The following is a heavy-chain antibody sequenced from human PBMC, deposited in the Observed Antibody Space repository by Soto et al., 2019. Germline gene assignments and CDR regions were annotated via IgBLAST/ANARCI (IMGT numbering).Heavy chain of an antibody. D-gene: IGHD6-19*01. CDR2: ISSSSSTI. Sequence: EVQLVESGGGLVQPGGSLRLSCAASGFTFSSYSMNWGRQAPGKGLEWVSYISSSSSTIYYADSVKGRFTISRDNANNSLYLQMNSLRAEYTAVYYSARGRQWLVPDYWGQGTLVTVSS. V-gene: IGHV3-48*01. J-gene: IGHJ4*02. CDR1: GFTFSSYS. CDR3: ARGRQWLVPDY.